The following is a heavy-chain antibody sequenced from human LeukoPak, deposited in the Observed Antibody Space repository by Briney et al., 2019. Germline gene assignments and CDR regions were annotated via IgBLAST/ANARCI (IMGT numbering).Heavy chain of an antibody. CDR1: GFPFSIYS. V-gene: IGHV3-21*06. J-gene: IGHJ6*02. CDR3: ASLRAYSFGYGMDV. Sequence: PGGSLRLSCAASGFPFSIYSMNWVRQAPGKGLEWVSFISSSSSDRFYADSVKGRFTISRDNAKNTLNLQMYSLGAEDTGIYYCASLRAYSFGYGMDVWGQGTTVTVSS. CDR2: ISSSSSDR. D-gene: IGHD4-11*01.